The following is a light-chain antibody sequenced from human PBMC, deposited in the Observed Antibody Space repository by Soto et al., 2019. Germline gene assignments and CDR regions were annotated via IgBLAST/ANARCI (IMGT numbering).Light chain of an antibody. V-gene: IGLV2-23*02. CDR2: EVS. CDR3: CSSSGVTTWI. CDR1: GNDVGNYNL. J-gene: IGLJ3*02. Sequence: QSALSQPASVSGPPGQSVTISCSGTGNDVGNYNLVSWYQQHPGKVPKLLIYEVSRRPSGVSDRFSASKSGNTASLTISGLQADDEADYYCCSSSGVTTWIFGGGTKVTVL.